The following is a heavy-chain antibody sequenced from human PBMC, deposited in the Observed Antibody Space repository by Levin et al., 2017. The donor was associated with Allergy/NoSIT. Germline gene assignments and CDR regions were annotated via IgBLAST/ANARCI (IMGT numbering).Heavy chain of an antibody. V-gene: IGHV3-74*01. D-gene: IGHD3-10*01. CDR1: GLTFSGYW. Sequence: LSLTCAASGLTFSGYWMHWVRQAPGKGLVWVSRIDSDGSSTNYADSVKGRFTISRDNAKNTLYLQMNSLRAEDTAVYYCARDLETDGSGRSYDYWGQGTVVTVSS. CDR2: IDSDGSST. CDR3: ARDLETDGSGRSYDY. J-gene: IGHJ4*02.